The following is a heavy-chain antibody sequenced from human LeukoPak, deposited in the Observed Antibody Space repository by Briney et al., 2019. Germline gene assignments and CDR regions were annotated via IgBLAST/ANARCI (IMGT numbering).Heavy chain of an antibody. V-gene: IGHV4-39*07. CDR2: IYYSGST. Sequence: SETLSLTCTVSGGSISSSSYYWGWIRQPPGKGLEWIGSIYYSGSTYYNPSLKSRVTISVDTSKNQFSLKLSSVTAADTAVYYCARVATIRGGVDYWGQGTLVTVSS. CDR3: ARVATIRGGVDY. CDR1: GGSISSSSYY. J-gene: IGHJ4*02. D-gene: IGHD5-24*01.